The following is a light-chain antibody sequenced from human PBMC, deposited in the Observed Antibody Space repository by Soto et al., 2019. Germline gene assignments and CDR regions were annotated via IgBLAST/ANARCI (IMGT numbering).Light chain of an antibody. V-gene: IGKV1-27*01. CDR3: QMYNSAPIFT. J-gene: IGKJ3*01. CDR2: AAS. Sequence: DIPMTQSPSSLPASVGDRVTITCRASQGISNYLAWYQQKPGKVPTLLIYAASTLQSVVPSRFSGSGSGTDFTLTISSLQPEDVATYYCQMYNSAPIFTVGPGTKVDIK. CDR1: QGISNY.